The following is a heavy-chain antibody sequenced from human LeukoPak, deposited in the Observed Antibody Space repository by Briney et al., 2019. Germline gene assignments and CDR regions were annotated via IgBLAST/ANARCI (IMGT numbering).Heavy chain of an antibody. D-gene: IGHD3-22*01. Sequence: PSETLSLTCAVYGGSFSGYYWSWIRQSPGKGPEWIGYIYNSGSTNYNPSLKSRVTISLDTSKKQFSLKLTSVTAADTAIYYCAKSNGYGLIDIWGQGTMVTVSS. V-gene: IGHV4-59*01. CDR1: GGSFSGYY. CDR3: AKSNGYGLIDI. J-gene: IGHJ3*02. CDR2: IYNSGST.